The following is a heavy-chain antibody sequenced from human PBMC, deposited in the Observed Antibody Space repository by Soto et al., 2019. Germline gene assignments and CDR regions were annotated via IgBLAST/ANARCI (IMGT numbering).Heavy chain of an antibody. CDR1: GFTADDYA. V-gene: IGHV3-9*02. CDR2: ISSSSDTI. CDR3: SKDMKWGGMATIHYFDS. Sequence: EVQLVESGGGLVQPGRSLRLSCVASGFTADDYAMHWVRQAPGKGLEWVSGISSSSDTIDYADSVKSRLTISRDNDKNSLFLQMNSLRPEYTALYYCSKDMKWGGMATIHYFDSWGQGALVTVSS. D-gene: IGHD5-12*01. J-gene: IGHJ4*02.